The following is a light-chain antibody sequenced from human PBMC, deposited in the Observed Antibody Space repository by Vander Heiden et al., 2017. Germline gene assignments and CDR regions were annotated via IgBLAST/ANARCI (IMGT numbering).Light chain of an antibody. CDR2: DVS. CDR1: SSDVGGYNY. Sequence: QSALTQPASVSGSPGQSTTISCTGTSSDVGGYNYVYWYQQHPGKAPKLMIYDVSNRPSGVSNRFSGSKSGNTASLTISGLQAEDEADYYCSSYTSSSTLEVFGGGTKLTVL. J-gene: IGLJ2*01. CDR3: SSYTSSSTLEV. V-gene: IGLV2-14*01.